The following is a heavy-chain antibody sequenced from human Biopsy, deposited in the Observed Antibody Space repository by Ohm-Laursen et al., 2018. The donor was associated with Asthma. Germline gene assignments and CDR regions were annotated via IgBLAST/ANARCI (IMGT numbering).Heavy chain of an antibody. Sequence: TLSLTWAVSYGSITSGGYYWTWIRQHPGKGLEWIGFIYYSGSTYYNPSLKSRVSISIDTSKNQFSLKLSSVTAADTAVYYCARAQDYYDSRGYYRSFDYWGQETLVTVSS. CDR2: IYYSGST. J-gene: IGHJ4*02. CDR1: YGSITSGGYY. V-gene: IGHV4-31*11. D-gene: IGHD3-22*01. CDR3: ARAQDYYDSRGYYRSFDY.